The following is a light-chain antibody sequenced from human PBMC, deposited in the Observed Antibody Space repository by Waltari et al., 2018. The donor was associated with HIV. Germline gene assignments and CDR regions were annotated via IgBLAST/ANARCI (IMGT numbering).Light chain of an antibody. Sequence: QAVVTQEPSLTVSPGGTVTLTCGSSTGAVTSGHYPYWFQQKPGQAPTTLIFDTSNQPPRTPARFSSSRLGGKAALTLSGAQPEDEAEYYCLLSYSGASWVFGGGTKVTVL. CDR3: LLSYSGASWV. CDR1: TGAVTSGHY. J-gene: IGLJ3*02. CDR2: DTS. V-gene: IGLV7-46*01.